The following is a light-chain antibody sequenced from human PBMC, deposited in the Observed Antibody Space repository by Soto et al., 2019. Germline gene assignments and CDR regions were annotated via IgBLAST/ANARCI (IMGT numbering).Light chain of an antibody. V-gene: IGKV1-5*01. CDR3: QQYHTSSIT. Sequence: DIQMTQSPSSVSASLGDRVTITWQASQNIRSYLNWYQQKPGKAPTXMIYDASTLERGVPSRFSGTGSGTECTLSIDSLQPDDVATYYCQQYHTSSITLGQGTRLEIK. J-gene: IGKJ5*01. CDR2: DAS. CDR1: QNIRSY.